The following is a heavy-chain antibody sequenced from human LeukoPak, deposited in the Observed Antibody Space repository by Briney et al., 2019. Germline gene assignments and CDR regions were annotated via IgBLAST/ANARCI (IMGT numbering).Heavy chain of an antibody. CDR2: SKNKANAYST. CDR3: TTDLGITMVRGVIGDAFDI. CDR1: GFTFSTYE. V-gene: IGHV3-72*01. J-gene: IGHJ3*02. Sequence: SGGSLRLSCAASGFTFSTYEMNWVRQAPGKGLEWIGRSKNKANAYSTVYAASVKGRFTFSRDDPKNSLYLQMDSLKTEDTAVYYCTTDLGITMVRGVIGDAFDIWGQGTMVTVSS. D-gene: IGHD3-10*01.